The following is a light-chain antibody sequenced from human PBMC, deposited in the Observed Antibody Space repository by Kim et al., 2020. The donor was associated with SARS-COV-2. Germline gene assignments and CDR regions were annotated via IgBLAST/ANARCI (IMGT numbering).Light chain of an antibody. CDR3: QQYNTYPRT. Sequence: DIQMTQSPSTLSASVGDRVILTCRASQSVDSWLAWYQQKPGKAPKRLIYDATGLQSGVPSRFSASGSETEFTLTISSLQPDDFATYYCQQYNTYPRTFGQGTKVEIK. CDR1: QSVDSW. J-gene: IGKJ1*01. V-gene: IGKV1-5*01. CDR2: DAT.